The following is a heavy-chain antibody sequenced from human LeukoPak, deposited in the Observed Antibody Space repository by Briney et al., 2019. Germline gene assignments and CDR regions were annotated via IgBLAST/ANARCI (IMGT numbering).Heavy chain of an antibody. Sequence: PGGSLRLSCAASGFTFSSYSMNWVRQAPGKGLEWVSSISSSSSYIYYADSVKGRFTISRDNAKNSLYLQMNSLRAEDTAVYYCARSITMIVVVITHDAFDIWGQGTMVTVSS. CDR2: ISSSSSYI. V-gene: IGHV3-21*04. D-gene: IGHD3-22*01. CDR1: GFTFSSYS. J-gene: IGHJ3*02. CDR3: ARSITMIVVVITHDAFDI.